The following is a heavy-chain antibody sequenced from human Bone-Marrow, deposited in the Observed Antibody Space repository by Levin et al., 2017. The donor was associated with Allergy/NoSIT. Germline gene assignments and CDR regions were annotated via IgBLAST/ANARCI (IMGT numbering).Heavy chain of an antibody. CDR1: GFTFSSCS. CDR2: ISSSGAYI. J-gene: IGHJ4*02. Sequence: GGSLRLSCAASGFTFSSCSMNWVRQAPGKGLEWVSSISSSGAYIYYADSVKGRFTISRDNAKNSLYLQMNSLRAEDTAVYYCARDLSLDYYDTSGYSFDFWGQGTLVIVSS. V-gene: IGHV3-21*01. D-gene: IGHD3-22*01. CDR3: ARDLSLDYYDTSGYSFDF.